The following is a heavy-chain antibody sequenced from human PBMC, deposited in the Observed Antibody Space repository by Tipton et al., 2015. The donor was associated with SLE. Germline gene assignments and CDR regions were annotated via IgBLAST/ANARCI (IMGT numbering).Heavy chain of an antibody. D-gene: IGHD5-24*01. Sequence: GSLRLSCAASGFTVSSNYMSWVRQAPGKGLEWVSVIYSGGSTYYADSVKGRFTISRDNAKNTLYLQKNSLRAEDTAVYYCAREEGRDGYNFFDYWGQGTLVTVSS. J-gene: IGHJ4*02. CDR2: IYSGGST. CDR1: GFTVSSNY. CDR3: AREEGRDGYNFFDY. V-gene: IGHV3-53*01.